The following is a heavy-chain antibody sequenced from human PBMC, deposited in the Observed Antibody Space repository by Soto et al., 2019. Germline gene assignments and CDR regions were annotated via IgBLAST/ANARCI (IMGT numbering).Heavy chain of an antibody. D-gene: IGHD4-17*01. CDR2: INHSGST. J-gene: IGHJ6*03. CDR1: GGSFSGYY. V-gene: IGHV4-34*01. Sequence: SETLSLTCAVYGGSFSGYYWSWIRQPPGKGLEWIGEINHSGSTNYNPSLKSRVTISVDTSKNQFSLKRTSVTAADTAVYYCARVYGGNSGDYYYYMDVGGKGTTVTVSS. CDR3: ARVYGGNSGDYYYYMDV.